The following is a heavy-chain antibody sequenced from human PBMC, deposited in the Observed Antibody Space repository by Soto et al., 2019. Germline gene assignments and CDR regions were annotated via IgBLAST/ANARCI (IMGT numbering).Heavy chain of an antibody. V-gene: IGHV1-24*01. CDR2: FDPEDGKT. Sequence: GASVKVSCKVSGYVLSELSMDWVRQGPGEGLEWMGGFDPEDGKTIYAQKFQGRVTMTEDTSTDTAYLELSGLRSEDTALYYCTSENLVDAFDVWGQGTMVTVSS. J-gene: IGHJ3*01. CDR3: TSENLVDAFDV. CDR1: GYVLSELS.